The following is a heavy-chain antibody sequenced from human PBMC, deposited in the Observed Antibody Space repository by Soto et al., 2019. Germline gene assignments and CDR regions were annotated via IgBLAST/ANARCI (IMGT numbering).Heavy chain of an antibody. CDR2: IYYSGYT. J-gene: IGHJ4*02. CDR1: VDSIRSYY. Sequence: SETLSLTCTVSVDSIRSYYWSWIRHPPGKGLEWIGYIYYSGYTSCNPSLKSRVTISVDTSKNQFSLKLNSVTAADTAVYYCARCFSGNYPRRTEEKYYFDSWGQGTLVTVSS. D-gene: IGHD1-26*01. CDR3: ARCFSGNYPRRTEEKYYFDS. V-gene: IGHV4-59*01.